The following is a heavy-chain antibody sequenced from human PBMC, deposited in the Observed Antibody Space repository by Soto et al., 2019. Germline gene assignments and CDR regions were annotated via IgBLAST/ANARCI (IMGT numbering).Heavy chain of an antibody. CDR1: GGSISRGDYY. V-gene: IGHV4-30-4*01. D-gene: IGHD6-13*01. CDR3: ARGDSSSWFYTSFDP. CDR2: VYYSGST. Sequence: SETLSLTCPVSGGSISRGDYYWTWIRQPPGRGLEWIGCVYYSGSTYYNPSLECRISISVDTSRNQFSLKLNSVTAADTAVYYCARGDSSSWFYTSFDPWGQGTLVTVSS. J-gene: IGHJ5*02.